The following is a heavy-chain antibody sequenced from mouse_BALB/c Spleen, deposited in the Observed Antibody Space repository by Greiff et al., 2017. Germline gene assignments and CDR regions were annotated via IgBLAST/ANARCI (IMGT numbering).Heavy chain of an antibody. D-gene: IGHD1-1*01. V-gene: IGHV3-5*02. CDR2: IYYSGTI. CDR3: ARDGDYYGSSYGYWYFDV. CDR1: GISITTGNYR. J-gene: IGHJ1*01. Sequence: EVKLVESGPGLVKPSQTVSLTCTVTGISITTGNYRWSWIRQFPGNKLEWIGYIYYSGTITYNPSLTSRTTITRDTSKNQFFLEMNSLTAEDTATYYCARDGDYYGSSYGYWYFDVWGAGTTVTVSS.